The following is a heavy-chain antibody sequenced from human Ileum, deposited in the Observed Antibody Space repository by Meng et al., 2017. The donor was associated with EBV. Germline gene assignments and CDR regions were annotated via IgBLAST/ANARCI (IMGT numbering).Heavy chain of an antibody. CDR3: ARRGGYDILTPVGWFDP. Sequence: QGHPQASGPGLVRPSETLSLTCAVSGGSISSSGNYWSWIRQPPGKGLEWIGYKYHSGSTYYNPSLKSRVTMSVDTSRNQFSLKLSSVTAADTAVYYCARRGGYDILTPVGWFDPWGQGTLVTVSS. V-gene: IGHV4-30-4*01. J-gene: IGHJ5*02. CDR1: GGSISSSGNY. CDR2: KYHSGST. D-gene: IGHD3-9*01.